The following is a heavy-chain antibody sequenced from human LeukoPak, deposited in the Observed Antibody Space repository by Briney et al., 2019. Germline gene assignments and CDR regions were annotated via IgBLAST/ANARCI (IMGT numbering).Heavy chain of an antibody. J-gene: IGHJ2*01. Sequence: SETLSLTCTVSGGSISSYYWSWIRQPPGKGLEWIGYIYYSGSTNYNPSLKSRVTISVDTSKNQFSLKLSSVTAADTAVYYCARHVWWEPFDLWGRGTLVTVSS. CDR2: IYYSGST. D-gene: IGHD1-26*01. CDR3: ARHVWWEPFDL. CDR1: GGSISSYY. V-gene: IGHV4-59*08.